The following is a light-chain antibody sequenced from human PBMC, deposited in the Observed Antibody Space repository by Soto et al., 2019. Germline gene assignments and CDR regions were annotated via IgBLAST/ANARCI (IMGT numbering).Light chain of an antibody. CDR2: AAS. J-gene: IGKJ1*01. CDR3: PQYYTSPPT. V-gene: IGKV1-8*01. Sequence: AIRMTQSPSSISASTGDRVVITCRASQDIGSYLAWYQQKPGKAPKLLIYAASTLQSGVPSRFSGSASGTDFTLTITCLQSEDFAAYFCPQYYTSPPTFGQGTNVEIK. CDR1: QDIGSY.